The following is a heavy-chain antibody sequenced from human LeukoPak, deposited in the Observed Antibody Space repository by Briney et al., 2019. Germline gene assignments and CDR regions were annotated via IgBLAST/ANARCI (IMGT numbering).Heavy chain of an antibody. CDR2: ISGSGGST. Sequence: PGGSLRLSCAASGFTFSSYAMSWVRQAPGKGLEWVSAISGSGGSTYYADSVKGRFTISRDNAKNSLYLQMNSLRAEDTAVYYCARDRGYYDYVWGSSYSDYWGQGTLVTVSS. V-gene: IGHV3-23*01. J-gene: IGHJ4*02. D-gene: IGHD3-16*01. CDR1: GFTFSSYA. CDR3: ARDRGYYDYVWGSSYSDY.